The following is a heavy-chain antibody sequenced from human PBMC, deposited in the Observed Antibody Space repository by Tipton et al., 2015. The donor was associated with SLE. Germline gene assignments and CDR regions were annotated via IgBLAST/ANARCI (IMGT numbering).Heavy chain of an antibody. CDR2: IFVSGTT. CDR1: GDSMRSSMTTYY. Sequence: GLVKPSETLSLTCTVSGDSMRSSMTTYYWSWIRQTAGKGPEWMGRIFVSGTTNYNPSLKSRVTISRDTSKNQVSLTLTSVTAADTAVYFCTRVEGGTPYYYDSAGFDYWGQGTLVTVSS. J-gene: IGHJ4*02. D-gene: IGHD3-22*01. CDR3: TRVEGGTPYYYDSAGFDY. V-gene: IGHV4-61*02.